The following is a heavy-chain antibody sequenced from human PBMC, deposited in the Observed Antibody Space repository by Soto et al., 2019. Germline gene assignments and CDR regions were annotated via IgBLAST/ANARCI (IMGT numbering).Heavy chain of an antibody. D-gene: IGHD6-13*01. V-gene: IGHV3-30*18. CDR1: GFTFSSYG. CDR3: AKSQSGASGEDSSSWYPDYYYYGMDV. CDR2: ISYDGSNK. J-gene: IGHJ6*02. Sequence: GGSLRLSCAASGFTFSSYGMHWVRQAPGKGLEWVAVISYDGSNKYYADSVKGRFTISRDNSKNTLYLQMNSLRAEDTAVYYCAKSQSGASGEDSSSWYPDYYYYGMDVWGQGTTVTVSS.